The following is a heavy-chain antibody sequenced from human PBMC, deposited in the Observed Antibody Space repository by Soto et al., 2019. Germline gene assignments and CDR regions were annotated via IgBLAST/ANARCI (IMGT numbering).Heavy chain of an antibody. CDR2: IYYSGST. Sequence: SETLSLTCTVSGGSISSYYWSWIRQPPGKGLEWIGYIYYSGSTNYNPSLKSRVTISVDTSKNLFSLKLSSVTAADTAVYFCARVGYGSGWTTMYYFDYWGQGTLVTVSS. V-gene: IGHV4-59*01. CDR3: ARVGYGSGWTTMYYFDY. J-gene: IGHJ4*02. CDR1: GGSISSYY. D-gene: IGHD6-19*01.